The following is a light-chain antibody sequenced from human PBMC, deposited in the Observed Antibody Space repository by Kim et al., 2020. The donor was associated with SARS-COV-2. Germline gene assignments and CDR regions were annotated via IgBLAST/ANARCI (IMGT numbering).Light chain of an antibody. CDR3: QQYNNLPPIT. CDR1: HSVSSN. CDR2: AAY. Sequence: PEDRATLSCMASHSVSSNLSWYQQTPGQAPRLLIYAAYTRATGIPARFSGSGSGTEFTLTISSLQSEDFAFYYCQQYNNLPPITFCGGTKVDIK. J-gene: IGKJ4*01. V-gene: IGKV3-15*01.